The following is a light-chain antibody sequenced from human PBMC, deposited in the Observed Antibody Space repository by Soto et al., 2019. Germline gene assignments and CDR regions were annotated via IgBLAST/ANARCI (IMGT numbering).Light chain of an antibody. CDR1: SNDVGGYNY. CDR2: DVS. CDR3: CSYAGSHLYV. J-gene: IGLJ1*01. Sequence: QSALTQPRSVSGSPGQSVTISCTGTSNDVGGYNYVSWYQQHPGKAPKLIIFDVSKRPSGVPDRFSGSKSGNTASLTISGLQAEDEADYFCCSYAGSHLYVFGTGTKLTVL. V-gene: IGLV2-11*01.